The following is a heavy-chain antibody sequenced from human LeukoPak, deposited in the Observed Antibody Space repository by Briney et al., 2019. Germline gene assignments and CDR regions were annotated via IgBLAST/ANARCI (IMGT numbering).Heavy chain of an antibody. D-gene: IGHD5-18*01. V-gene: IGHV1-46*01. CDR1: GYTFTSYY. CDR3: ARDSEGDTAMVSVAYYYYMDV. J-gene: IGHJ6*03. CDR2: INPSGGST. Sequence: ASVNVSCKASGYTFTSYYMHWVRQAPGQGLEWMGIINPSGGSTSYAQKFQGRVTMTRDTSTSTVYMELSSLRPEDTAVYYCARDSEGDTAMVSVAYYYYMDVWGKGTTVTISS.